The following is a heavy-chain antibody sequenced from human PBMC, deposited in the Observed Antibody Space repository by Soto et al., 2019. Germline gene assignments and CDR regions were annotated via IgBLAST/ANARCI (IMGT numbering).Heavy chain of an antibody. J-gene: IGHJ3*02. CDR1: GFTFRSFG. D-gene: IGHD2-2*01. V-gene: IGHV3-30*18. Sequence: QVQLVESGGGVVQPGRSLRLSCAASGFTFRSFGMHWVRQAPGKGLEGVAVISYDGSSKYYADSVKGRFTISRDNSKNTLYLQMNSLTAEDTAVYYCAKVRASLIPFDAFDIWGQGTMVTVSS. CDR2: ISYDGSSK. CDR3: AKVRASLIPFDAFDI.